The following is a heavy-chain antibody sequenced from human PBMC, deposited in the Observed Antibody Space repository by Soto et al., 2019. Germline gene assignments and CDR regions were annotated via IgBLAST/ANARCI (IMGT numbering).Heavy chain of an antibody. J-gene: IGHJ4*02. V-gene: IGHV3-23*01. CDR2: ISASGGST. CDR3: ATPRENSGWYRPCFDS. CDR1: GFTFSSYP. Sequence: GSLRLSCAASGFTFSSYPMSWVRQAPGKGLEWVSTISASGGSTYYTDSMRGRFTISRDNSKNILYLEMNSLRAEDTATYYCATPRENSGWYRPCFDSWGQGTLVTVSS. D-gene: IGHD6-19*01.